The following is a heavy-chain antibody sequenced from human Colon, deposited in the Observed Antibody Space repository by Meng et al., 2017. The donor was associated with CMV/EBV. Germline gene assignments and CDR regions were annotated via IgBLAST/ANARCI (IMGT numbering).Heavy chain of an antibody. D-gene: IGHD1-26*01. CDR3: AREDGSYFHY. CDR1: GYTFTSYG. CDR2: ISAYNGNT. Sequence: ASVKVSCKASGYTFTSYGISWLRQAPGQGLEWMGWISAYNGNTNYAQKLQGRVTMTTDTSTSTSYMELRSLRSDDTDVYYCAREDGSYFHYWGQGTLVTVSS. V-gene: IGHV1-18*01. J-gene: IGHJ4*02.